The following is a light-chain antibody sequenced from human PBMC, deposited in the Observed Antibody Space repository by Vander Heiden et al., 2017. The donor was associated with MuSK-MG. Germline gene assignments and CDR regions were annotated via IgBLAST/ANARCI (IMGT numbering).Light chain of an antibody. J-gene: IGLJ2*01. CDR1: NIGSKS. Sequence: SYVLTQAPSVSVAPGQTARITCGRDNIGSKSVHWYQQKPGQAPVLVVYDDTDRPSGIPERFTGSNSGNTATLTISRVEAGDEADYYCQVWDSSSDHPVFGGGTKLTVL. CDR2: DDT. V-gene: IGLV3-21*02. CDR3: QVWDSSSDHPV.